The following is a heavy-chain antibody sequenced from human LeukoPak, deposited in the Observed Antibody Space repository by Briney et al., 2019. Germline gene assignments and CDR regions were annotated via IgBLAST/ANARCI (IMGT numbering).Heavy chain of an antibody. V-gene: IGHV1-2*02. D-gene: IGHD3-22*01. Sequence: ASVKVSCKASGYTFTGYYLHWVRQAPGQGLEWMGCVNPNSGDTNYAQKFQGSVTMTRDTSISTVYMELSSLRSDDTAVYYCARDMYYYDSSGYYPIDYWGQGTLVTVSS. CDR3: ARDMYYYDSSGYYPIDY. CDR2: VNPNSGDT. CDR1: GYTFTGYY. J-gene: IGHJ4*02.